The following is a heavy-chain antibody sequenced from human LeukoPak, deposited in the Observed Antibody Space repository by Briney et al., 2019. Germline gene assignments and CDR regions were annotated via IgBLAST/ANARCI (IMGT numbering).Heavy chain of an antibody. CDR2: ISHSGST. V-gene: IGHV4-34*01. D-gene: IGHD5-12*01. Sequence: SETLSLTCAVYGGSFSDYYWSWIRQPPGKGLEWIGEISHSGSTSYNPPLKSRVTISVDTSKNQFSLKLSSVTAADTAVYYCARGLAEMATTYYFDYWGQGALVTVSS. CDR3: ARGLAEMATTYYFDY. CDR1: GGSFSDYY. J-gene: IGHJ4*02.